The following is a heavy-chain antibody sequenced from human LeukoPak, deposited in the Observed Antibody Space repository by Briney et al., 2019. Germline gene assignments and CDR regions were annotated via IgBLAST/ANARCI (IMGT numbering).Heavy chain of an antibody. CDR2: AYYSGSP. J-gene: IGHJ5*02. CDR1: DGSISNYY. V-gene: IGHV4-59*08. D-gene: IGHD6-19*01. CDR3: ARNSAVATSRSWFDP. Sequence: SETLSLTCSVFDGSISNYYWSWIRQPPGEGLEGIGYAYYSGSPPYNLSLESRVTISVDTSKNQFSLKLTAVTAADTAVYYCARNSAVATSRSWFDPWGQGTLVTVSS.